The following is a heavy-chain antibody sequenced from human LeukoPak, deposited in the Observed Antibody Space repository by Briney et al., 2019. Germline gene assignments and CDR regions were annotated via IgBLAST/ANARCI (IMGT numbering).Heavy chain of an antibody. J-gene: IGHJ4*02. CDR2: ISYDGSNK. Sequence: PGRSLRLSCAASGFTFSSYGMHWVRQAPGKGLEWVAVISYDGSNKYYADSVKGRFTISRDNSKKTLDLQMNSLRVEDTALYYCAKLDLFYDSRLVDYWGQGTLVTVSS. V-gene: IGHV3-30*18. D-gene: IGHD2/OR15-2a*01. CDR1: GFTFSSYG. CDR3: AKLDLFYDSRLVDY.